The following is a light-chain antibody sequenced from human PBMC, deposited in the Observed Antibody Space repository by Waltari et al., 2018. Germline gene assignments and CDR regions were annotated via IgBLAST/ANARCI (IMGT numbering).Light chain of an antibody. V-gene: IGKV4-1*01. J-gene: IGKJ1*01. CDR1: QTILYTSNNKSY. CDR3: QQYYSTPQT. Sequence: DVVMTQSPDSLAVSLGERASINCNASQTILYTSNNKSYLAWYQQKPGQPPKLLIYWASTRESGVPDRFSGSGSGTDFTLTISSLQAEDVAVYYCQQYYSTPQTFGQGTKVEIK. CDR2: WAS.